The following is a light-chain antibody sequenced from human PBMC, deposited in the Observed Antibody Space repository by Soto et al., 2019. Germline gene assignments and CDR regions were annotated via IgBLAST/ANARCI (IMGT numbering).Light chain of an antibody. CDR3: LLTFRGPWV. CDR2: DTS. J-gene: IGLJ3*02. V-gene: IGLV7-46*01. Sequence: QAVVTQEPSLTVSPGGTVTLTCASSTGGVTSGHHTYWFQQKPGQTPTILIFDTSKRHSWTPARFSGSLLGGRAALTLSGAQPEDEADYYCLLTFRGPWVFGGGTKLTVL. CDR1: TGGVTSGHH.